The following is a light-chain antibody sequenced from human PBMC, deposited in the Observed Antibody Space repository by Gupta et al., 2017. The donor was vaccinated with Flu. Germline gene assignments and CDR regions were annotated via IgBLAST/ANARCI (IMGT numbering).Light chain of an antibody. CDR1: QSVSSN. CDR3: QQDNSSWT. CDR2: GAS. Sequence: SPATLSVSPGGRATLACRASQSVSSNLEWYQQKPGQAPRLLIYGASSRASGIPGRFSGSGSATEFTLTSSGRQSEDFAVYYWQQDNSSWTFGQGTKVEIK. V-gene: IGKV3D-15*01. J-gene: IGKJ1*01.